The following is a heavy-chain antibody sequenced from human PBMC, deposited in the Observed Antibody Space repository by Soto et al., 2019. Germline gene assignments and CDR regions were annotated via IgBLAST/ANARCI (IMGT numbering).Heavy chain of an antibody. V-gene: IGHV4-59*01. Sequence: SETLSLTCTVSGGSIISYYWSWIRQPPGKGLEWIGYIYYTGSTNYNPSLESRVTISVDTSKNQFSLRLSSVTAADTAVFYCARSAGSYYNKGAFDIWGQGTVVTVSS. CDR2: IYYTGST. CDR1: GGSIISYY. CDR3: ARSAGSYYNKGAFDI. D-gene: IGHD3-10*01. J-gene: IGHJ3*02.